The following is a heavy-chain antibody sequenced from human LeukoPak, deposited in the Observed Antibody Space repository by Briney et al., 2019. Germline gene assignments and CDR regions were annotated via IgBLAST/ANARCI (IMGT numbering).Heavy chain of an antibody. CDR2: VYSSGIT. D-gene: IGHD3-22*01. V-gene: IGHV4-4*07. J-gene: IGHJ3*01. Sequence: SETLSLTCSVSGASISGYYWSWIRQTAGKGLEWIGRVYSSGITNYNPSLKSRVTMSVDASKNQFSLKLTSVTAADTAFYYCGRNYYDNRGEAFDLWGQGTMVTVSS. CDR1: GASISGYY. CDR3: GRNYYDNRGEAFDL.